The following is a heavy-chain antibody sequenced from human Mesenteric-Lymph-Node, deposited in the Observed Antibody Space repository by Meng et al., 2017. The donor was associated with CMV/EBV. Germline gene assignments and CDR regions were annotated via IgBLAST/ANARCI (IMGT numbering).Heavy chain of an antibody. J-gene: IGHJ4*02. CDR3: TTDGVVAATVAGY. V-gene: IGHV3-15*01. Sequence: GESLKISCAASGFTFSNAWMSWVRQAPGKGLEWVGRIKSKTDGGTTDYAAPVKGRFTISRDDSKNTLYLQMNSLKTEDTAVYYCTTDGVVAATVAGYWGQGTLVTVSS. CDR1: GFTFSNAW. D-gene: IGHD2-15*01. CDR2: IKSKTDGGTT.